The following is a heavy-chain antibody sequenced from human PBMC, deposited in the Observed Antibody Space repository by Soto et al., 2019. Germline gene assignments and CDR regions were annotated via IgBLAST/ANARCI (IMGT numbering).Heavy chain of an antibody. V-gene: IGHV1-18*01. CDR2: ISAYNGNT. CDR1: GYTFTSYG. J-gene: IGHJ6*02. Sequence: QVQLVQSGAEVKKPGASVKVSCKASGYTFTSYGISWVRQAPGQGLEWMGWISAYNGNTNYAQKLQGRVTMTTDTPTSTAYMELRSLRSDDTAVYYCARDESGAYCGGDCYYYYYYGMDVWGQGTTVTVSS. CDR3: ARDESGAYCGGDCYYYYYYGMDV. D-gene: IGHD2-21*02.